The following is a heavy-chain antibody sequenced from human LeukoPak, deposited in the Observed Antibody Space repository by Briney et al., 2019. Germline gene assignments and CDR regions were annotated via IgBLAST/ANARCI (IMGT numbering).Heavy chain of an antibody. CDR3: AKDLRGYSYGFDY. D-gene: IGHD5-18*01. J-gene: IGHJ4*02. Sequence: PGGSLRLSCAASGFTVSSNYMSWVRQAPGKGLEWVSIIYSGGSTLYADSVKGRFTISRDNSKNTLYLQMNSLRAEDTAVYYCAKDLRGYSYGFDYWGQGTLVTVSS. CDR2: IYSGGST. V-gene: IGHV3-53*01. CDR1: GFTVSSNY.